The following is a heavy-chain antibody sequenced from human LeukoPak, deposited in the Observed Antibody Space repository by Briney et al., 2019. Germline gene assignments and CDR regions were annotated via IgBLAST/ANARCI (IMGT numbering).Heavy chain of an antibody. J-gene: IGHJ4*02. Sequence: PGGSLRLSCSTSGVTFSGYSMNWVRRAPGKGLEWLSYISASGRTTYYADSVNGRFTISRDNAKNSLFLEMNSLRVDDTAMYFCARSSLERHYSFDFWGRGTLVTVSS. CDR3: ARSSLERHYSFDF. V-gene: IGHV3-48*01. CDR2: ISASGRTT. CDR1: GVTFSGYS. D-gene: IGHD1-1*01.